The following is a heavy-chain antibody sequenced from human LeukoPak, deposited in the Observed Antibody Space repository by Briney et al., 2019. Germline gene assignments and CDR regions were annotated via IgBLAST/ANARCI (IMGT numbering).Heavy chain of an antibody. J-gene: IGHJ4*02. V-gene: IGHV3-23*01. CDR2: IRSSGGRS. CDR3: AKCRFGVESWVDS. Sequence: GGSLRLSCEASAFTFSGYGMSWVRQAPGKGLEWVSGIRSSGGRSYYADSVKGRFTISRDNSKNTLYMEMNNLRAEDTAVYYCAKCRFGVESWVDSWGQGTLVIVSS. D-gene: IGHD3-10*01. CDR1: AFTFSGYG.